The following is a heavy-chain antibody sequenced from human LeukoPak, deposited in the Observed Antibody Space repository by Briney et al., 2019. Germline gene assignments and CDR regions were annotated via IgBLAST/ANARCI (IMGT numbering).Heavy chain of an antibody. D-gene: IGHD5-18*01. CDR1: GGSFSGYY. Sequence: SETLSLTCAVYGGSFSGYYWSWIRQPPGKGLEWIGEINHSGSTNYNPSLKSRVTISVDTSKNQFSLKLSSVTAADTAVYYCARRRWLGWFDPWGQGTLVTVSS. CDR3: ARRRWLGWFDP. V-gene: IGHV4-34*01. CDR2: INHSGST. J-gene: IGHJ5*02.